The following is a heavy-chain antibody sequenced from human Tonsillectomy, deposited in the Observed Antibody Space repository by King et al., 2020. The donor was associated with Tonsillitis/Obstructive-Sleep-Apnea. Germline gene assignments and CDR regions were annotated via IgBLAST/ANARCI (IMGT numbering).Heavy chain of an antibody. J-gene: IGHJ6*03. CDR1: GFIFSSYE. CDR2: ISDSGSTI. V-gene: IGHV3-48*03. CDR3: ASLDIVVVAADRGDYYYMDV. Sequence: VQLVESGGGLVQPGGSLRLSCKASGFIFSSYEMNWVRQAPGKGLEWVSYISDSGSTIYYADTVKGRFTISRDNAKNSLFLQMNSLRAEDTAVYYCASLDIVVVAADRGDYYYMDVWGKGTTVTVSS. D-gene: IGHD2-2*03.